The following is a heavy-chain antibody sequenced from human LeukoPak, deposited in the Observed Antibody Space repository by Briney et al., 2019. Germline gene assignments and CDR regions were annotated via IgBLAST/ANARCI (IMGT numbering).Heavy chain of an antibody. Sequence: ASVKVSCKASGYTFTSYYMHWVRQASGQGLEWMGIINPSGGSTSYAQKFQGRVTMTRDTSTSTVYMELSSLRSEDTAVYYCARATGSDNWFDPWGQGTLVTVSS. J-gene: IGHJ5*02. CDR1: GYTFTSYY. D-gene: IGHD2-15*01. CDR2: INPSGGST. V-gene: IGHV1-46*01. CDR3: ARATGSDNWFDP.